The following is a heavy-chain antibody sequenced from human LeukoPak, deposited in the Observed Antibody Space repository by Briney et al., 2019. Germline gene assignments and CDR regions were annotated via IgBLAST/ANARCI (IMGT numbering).Heavy chain of an antibody. V-gene: IGHV4-34*01. Sequence: SETLSLTCAVYGGSFSGYYWSWIRQPPGKGLGWIGEINHSGSTNYNPSLKSRVTISVDTSKNQFSLKLSSVTAADTAVYYCARLIAVAGTENWFDPWGQGTLVTVSS. D-gene: IGHD6-19*01. CDR2: INHSGST. CDR3: ARLIAVAGTENWFDP. J-gene: IGHJ5*02. CDR1: GGSFSGYY.